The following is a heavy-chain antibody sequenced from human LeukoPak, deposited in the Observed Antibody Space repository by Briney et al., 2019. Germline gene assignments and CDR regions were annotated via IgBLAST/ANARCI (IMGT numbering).Heavy chain of an antibody. J-gene: IGHJ4*02. V-gene: IGHV3-53*01. D-gene: IGHD6-19*01. CDR3: ARRGGYSSGWYGY. Sequence: PGGSLRLSCAASGFTFSSYAMSWVRQAPGKGLEWVSVIYSGGSTYYADSVKGRFTISRDNSKDTLYLQMNSLRAEDTAVYYCARRGGYSSGWYGYWGQGTLVTVSS. CDR1: GFTFSSYA. CDR2: IYSGGST.